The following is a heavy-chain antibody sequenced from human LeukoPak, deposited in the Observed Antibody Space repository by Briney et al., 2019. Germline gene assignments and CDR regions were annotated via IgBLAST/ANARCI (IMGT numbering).Heavy chain of an antibody. J-gene: IGHJ4*02. CDR2: IYYSGST. D-gene: IGHD4-17*01. CDR1: GGSISSYY. V-gene: IGHV4-59*08. Sequence: PSETLSLTCTVSGGSISSYYWSWIRQPPGEGLEWIGYIYYSGSTNYNPSLKSRVTISVDTSKNQFSLKLSSVTAADTAVYYCARQGDNGDYFDYWGQGTLVTVSS. CDR3: ARQGDNGDYFDY.